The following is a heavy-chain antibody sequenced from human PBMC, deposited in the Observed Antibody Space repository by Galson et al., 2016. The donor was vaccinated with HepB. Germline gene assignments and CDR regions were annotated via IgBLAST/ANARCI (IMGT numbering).Heavy chain of an antibody. Sequence: LEWVAVVWHDRSNINYVDSVKGRFTISRDNFKNTLDLQMNSLRAEDTAVYYCAKETSNWGQYYFDYWGQGTLVSVSS. CDR3: AKETSNWGQYYFDY. V-gene: IGHV3-33*06. D-gene: IGHD3-16*01. J-gene: IGHJ4*02. CDR2: VWHDRSNI.